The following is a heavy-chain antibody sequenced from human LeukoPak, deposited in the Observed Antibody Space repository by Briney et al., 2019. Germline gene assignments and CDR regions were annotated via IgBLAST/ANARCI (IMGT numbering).Heavy chain of an antibody. D-gene: IGHD3-3*01. Sequence: SVKVSCKASGGTFSSYTISWVRQAPGQGLEWMGRIIPILGIANYAQKFQGRVTITADKSTSTAYMELSSLRSEDTAVYYCAREKDFGVVISPRYHYYYMDVWGKGTTVTVSS. V-gene: IGHV1-69*04. CDR1: GGTFSSYT. CDR3: AREKDFGVVISPRYHYYYMDV. J-gene: IGHJ6*03. CDR2: IIPILGIA.